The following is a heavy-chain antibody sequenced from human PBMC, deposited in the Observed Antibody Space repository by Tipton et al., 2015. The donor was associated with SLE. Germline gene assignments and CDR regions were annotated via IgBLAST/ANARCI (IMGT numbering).Heavy chain of an antibody. Sequence: LRLSCTVSGGSISSSSYYWGWIRQPPGKGLEWIGSIYYSGSTYYSPSLKSRVTISVDTSKNQFSLKLSSVTAADTAVYYCARGVWSGSFFDLWGRGTLVTVSS. J-gene: IGHJ2*01. CDR2: IYYSGST. V-gene: IGHV4-39*07. CDR3: ARGVWSGSFFDL. D-gene: IGHD3-3*01. CDR1: GGSISSSSYY.